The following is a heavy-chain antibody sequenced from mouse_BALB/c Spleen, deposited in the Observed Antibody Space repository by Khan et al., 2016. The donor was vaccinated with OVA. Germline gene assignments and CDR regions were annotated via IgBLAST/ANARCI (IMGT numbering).Heavy chain of an antibody. V-gene: IGHV2-6-1*01. CDR2: IWSDGST. D-gene: IGHD2-10*01. CDR1: GFSLTNYG. CDR3: ARQPYYHYNIMDY. J-gene: IGHJ4*01. Sequence: VELVESGPGLVAPSQSLSITCTISGFSLTNYGVHWVRQPPGKGLEWLVVIWSDGSTTYNSDLKSRLTISKDNSKSHVFLKMNSLQTDDTAMYFGARQPYYHYNIMDYWGQGTSVIVSS.